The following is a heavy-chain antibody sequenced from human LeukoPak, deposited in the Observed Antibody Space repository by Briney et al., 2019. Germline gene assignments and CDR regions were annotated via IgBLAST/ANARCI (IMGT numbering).Heavy chain of an antibody. CDR2: ISGSGGST. V-gene: IGHV3-23*01. CDR1: GFTFSSYA. J-gene: IGHJ4*02. CDR3: AKDLLSVAGTGSATDY. Sequence: PGGSLRLSCAASGFTFSSYAMSWVRQAPGKGLKWVSAISGSGGSTYYADSVKGRFTISRDNSKNTLYLQMNSLRAEDTAVYYCAKDLLSVAGTGSATDYWGQGTLVTVSS. D-gene: IGHD6-19*01.